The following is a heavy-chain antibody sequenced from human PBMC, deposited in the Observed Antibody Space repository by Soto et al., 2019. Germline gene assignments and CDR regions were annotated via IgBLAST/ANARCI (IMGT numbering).Heavy chain of an antibody. J-gene: IGHJ6*02. V-gene: IGHV4-39*01. CDR1: GDSSVSSSSYY. D-gene: IGHD3-3*02. CDR3: ASEVSSMDGMDV. CDR2: IYYTGNT. Sequence: SETLSLTCTVSGDSSVSSSSYYWGWIRQPPGKGLEWIGSIYYTGNTFYSPSFRSRLTISVDTSKSQFSLKLRSVTAADTATYYCASEVSSMDGMDVWGQGTTVTVS.